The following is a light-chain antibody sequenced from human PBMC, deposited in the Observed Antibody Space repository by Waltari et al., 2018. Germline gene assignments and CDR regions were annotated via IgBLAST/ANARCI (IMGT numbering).Light chain of an antibody. CDR1: QSVSSN. V-gene: IGKV3-15*01. Sequence: EIVMTQSPATLSVSPGERATLSCRASQSVSSNLAWYQQIPGQAPRLLIYGVSTRATGIPARFTGSGSGTEFTLTISSMQSEDFAVYYCQQYDNWPGTFGQGTKVEIK. J-gene: IGKJ1*01. CDR3: QQYDNWPGT. CDR2: GVS.